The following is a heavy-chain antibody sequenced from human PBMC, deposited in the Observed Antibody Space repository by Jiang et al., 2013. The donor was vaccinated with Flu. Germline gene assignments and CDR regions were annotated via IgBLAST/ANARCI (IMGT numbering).Heavy chain of an antibody. CDR1: SISSSSYY. Sequence: SISSSSYYWGWIRQPHGRGWSGLGVSIIVGGTYYNPSLKSRVTISVDTSKNQFSLKLSSVTAADTAVYYCARTLYDSSGYSDAFDIWGQGTMVTVSS. CDR2: SIIVGGT. D-gene: IGHD3-22*01. CDR3: ARTLYDSSGYSDAFDI. J-gene: IGHJ3*02. V-gene: IGHV4-39*01.